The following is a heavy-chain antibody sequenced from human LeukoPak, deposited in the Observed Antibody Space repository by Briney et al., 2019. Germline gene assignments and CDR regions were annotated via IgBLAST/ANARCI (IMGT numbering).Heavy chain of an antibody. Sequence: GGSLRLSCAASGFTFSSNAMAWVRQAPGKGPEWVSGISGSGGSTYHADSVKGRFTITRDNSKNTLYLQMDSLRAEDTALYYCAKKVSCGGTCSLGPFDVWGQGTMVTVSS. CDR3: AKKVSCGGTCSLGPFDV. D-gene: IGHD2-15*01. J-gene: IGHJ3*01. V-gene: IGHV3-23*01. CDR2: ISGSGGST. CDR1: GFTFSSNA.